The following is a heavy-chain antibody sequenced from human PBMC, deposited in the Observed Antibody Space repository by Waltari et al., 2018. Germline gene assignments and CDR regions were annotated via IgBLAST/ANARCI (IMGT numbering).Heavy chain of an antibody. CDR1: GFTFSSYS. J-gene: IGHJ3*02. CDR2: IRSSRSYI. Sequence: DVQLVESGGGLVKPGGSLRLSCAASGFTFSSYSMNWVRQAPGKGLGCVSSIRSSRSYIYYADSVKGRFTISRDNAKNSLYLQMNSLRAEDTAVYYCARALRKKTMVTEDAFDIWGQGTMVTVSS. V-gene: IGHV3-21*01. CDR3: ARALRKKTMVTEDAFDI. D-gene: IGHD5-18*01.